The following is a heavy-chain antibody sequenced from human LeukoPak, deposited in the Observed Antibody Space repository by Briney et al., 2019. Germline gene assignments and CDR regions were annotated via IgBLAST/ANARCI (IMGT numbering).Heavy chain of an antibody. CDR1: GINFRIYG. D-gene: IGHD6-13*01. J-gene: IGHJ1*01. CDR2: IKQDGSEK. CDR3: AREYSSTWYRGLAEYFQH. V-gene: IGHV3-7*01. Sequence: GGSLRLSCEAFGINFRIYGMFWVRQAPGKGLEWVANIKQDGSEKYYVDSVKGRFTISRDNAKNSLYLQMNSLRAEDTAVYYCAREYSSTWYRGLAEYFQHWGQGTQVTVSS.